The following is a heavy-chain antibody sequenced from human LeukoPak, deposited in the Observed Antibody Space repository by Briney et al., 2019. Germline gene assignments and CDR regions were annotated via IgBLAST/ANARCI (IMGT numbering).Heavy chain of an antibody. V-gene: IGHV1-2*04. CDR3: ARVARSIGYCSGGSCHSGLFDP. Sequence: ASVKVSCKASGYTFTGYYMHWVRQAPGQGLEWMGWINPNSGGTNYAQKFQGWVTMTRDTSISTAYMELSRLRSDDTAVYYCARVARSIGYCSGGSCHSGLFDPWGQGTLVTVSS. D-gene: IGHD2-15*01. CDR2: INPNSGGT. CDR1: GYTFTGYY. J-gene: IGHJ5*02.